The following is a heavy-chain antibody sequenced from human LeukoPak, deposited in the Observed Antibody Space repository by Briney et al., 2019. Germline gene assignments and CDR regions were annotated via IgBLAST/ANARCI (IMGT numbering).Heavy chain of an antibody. CDR2: ISGSGGST. V-gene: IGHV3-23*01. J-gene: IGHJ4*02. CDR1: GFTFSSYS. D-gene: IGHD3-22*01. Sequence: PGGSLRLSCAASGFTFSSYSMNWVRQAPGKGLEWVSAISGSGGSTYYADSVKGRFTISRDKSKNTLYLQMNSLRAEDTAVYYCAKVLYYYDSSAYWGGFDYWGQGTLVTVSS. CDR3: AKVLYYYDSSAYWGGFDY.